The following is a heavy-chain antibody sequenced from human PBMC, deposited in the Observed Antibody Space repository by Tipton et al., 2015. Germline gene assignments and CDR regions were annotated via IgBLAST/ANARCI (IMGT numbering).Heavy chain of an antibody. CDR2: ISYSGTT. CDR3: ARAVDDYSPFEY. J-gene: IGHJ4*02. D-gene: IGHD4-11*01. Sequence: TLSLTCTVSGGSVSDRGCYWTWIRQHPGRGLEWIGSISYSGTTFYNPSLKSRLIISLDTSKNQFSLKLSSVTAADTAVYYCARAVDDYSPFEYWGQGTLVTVSS. CDR1: GGSVSDRGCY. V-gene: IGHV4-31*03.